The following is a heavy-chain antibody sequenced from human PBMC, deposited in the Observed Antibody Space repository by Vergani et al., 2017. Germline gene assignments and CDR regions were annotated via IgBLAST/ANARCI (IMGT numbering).Heavy chain of an antibody. V-gene: IGHV3-23*01. CDR3: AKGVYCSSTSCYKGRGYYYGMGV. Sequence: EVQLLESGGGLVQPGGSLRLSCAASGFTFSSYAMSWVRQVPGKGLEWVSGISGSGGNTYYANSVKGRFTISRDNSKNTLYLQMNSLRADDTAVYYCAKGVYCSSTSCYKGRGYYYGMGVWGQGTTVTFSS. J-gene: IGHJ6*02. CDR2: ISGSGGNT. CDR1: GFTFSSYA. D-gene: IGHD2-2*02.